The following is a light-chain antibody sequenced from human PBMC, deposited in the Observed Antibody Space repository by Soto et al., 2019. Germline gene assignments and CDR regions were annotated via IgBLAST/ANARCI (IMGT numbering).Light chain of an antibody. J-gene: IGLJ1*01. Sequence: QSVLTQPPSASGTPGQRVTISCSGSSSNIGGNAVNWYQQLPGTAPKLLIYSNNQRPSGVPDRFSGSKSGTSASLAISGLQSEDEADYYCAAWDDRRNGHVIGTGTKVTVL. V-gene: IGLV1-44*01. CDR2: SNN. CDR1: SSNIGGNA. CDR3: AAWDDRRNGHV.